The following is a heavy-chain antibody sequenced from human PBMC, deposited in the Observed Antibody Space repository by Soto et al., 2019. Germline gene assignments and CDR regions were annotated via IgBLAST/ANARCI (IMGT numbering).Heavy chain of an antibody. CDR3: ARLGCSGGSCYYYYYYYMDV. Sequence: SETLSLTCTVSGGCISSSSYYWGWIRQPPGKGLEWIGSIYYSGSTYYNPSLKSRVTISVDTSKNQFSLKLSSVTAADTAVYYCARLGCSGGSCYYYYYYYMDVWGKGTTVTVSS. V-gene: IGHV4-39*01. D-gene: IGHD2-15*01. J-gene: IGHJ6*03. CDR1: GGCISSSSYY. CDR2: IYYSGST.